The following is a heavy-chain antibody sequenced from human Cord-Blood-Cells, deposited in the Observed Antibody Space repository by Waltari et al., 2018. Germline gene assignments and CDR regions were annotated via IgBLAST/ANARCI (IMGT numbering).Heavy chain of an antibody. CDR3: AKEGRGHWFDP. Sequence: EVQLVESGGGLVQPGRSLRLSCAASGFTFDDYAMHWVRQAPGKGLEWVSGISWNSGSIGYADSVKGRFTISRDNAKNSLYLQMNSLRAEDTALYYCAKEGRGHWFDPWGQGTLVTVSS. D-gene: IGHD2-15*01. CDR1: GFTFDDYA. CDR2: ISWNSGSI. V-gene: IGHV3-9*01. J-gene: IGHJ5*02.